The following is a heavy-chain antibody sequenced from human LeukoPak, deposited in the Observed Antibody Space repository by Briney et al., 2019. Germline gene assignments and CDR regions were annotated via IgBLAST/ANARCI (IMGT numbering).Heavy chain of an antibody. CDR2: ISYDGSNK. Sequence: PGRSLRLSCAASGFTFSSYGMHWVRQAPGKGLEWVAVISYDGSNKYYADSVKGRFTISRDNSKNTLYLQMNRLSAEDTAVYYCAGNSDCSSCSCYSYYYGMDVWGQGTTVSVSS. CDR3: AGNSDCSSCSCYSYYYGMDV. D-gene: IGHD2-2*01. V-gene: IGHV3-30*03. J-gene: IGHJ6*02. CDR1: GFTFSSYG.